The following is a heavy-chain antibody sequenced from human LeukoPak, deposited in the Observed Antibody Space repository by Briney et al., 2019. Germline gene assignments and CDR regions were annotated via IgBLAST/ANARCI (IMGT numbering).Heavy chain of an antibody. J-gene: IGHJ4*02. V-gene: IGHV3-30*01. Sequence: GGSLRLSCAASGFTLSSYVMRWVRPAPGKGLEWVAVISYDGSNKYYADSVKGGFTLSRDNTKNTLYLQMNSLRAEDTAVYYCAREWGNDYGVYPCFDYWGQGTLVTVSS. CDR2: ISYDGSNK. D-gene: IGHD4-17*01. CDR1: GFTLSSYV. CDR3: AREWGNDYGVYPCFDY.